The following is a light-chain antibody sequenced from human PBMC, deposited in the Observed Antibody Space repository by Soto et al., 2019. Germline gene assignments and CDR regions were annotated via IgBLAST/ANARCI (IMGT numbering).Light chain of an antibody. Sequence: HSALTQPASVSGSPGQSITISCTGTSSDVGGYNYVSWYQQHPGKAPKLMIYEVSNRPSGVSNRFSGSKSGNTAFLTISGLQAEDEADYYCSSYTSSSTPYVFGTGTKLTVL. J-gene: IGLJ1*01. CDR1: SSDVGGYNY. CDR3: SSYTSSSTPYV. V-gene: IGLV2-14*01. CDR2: EVS.